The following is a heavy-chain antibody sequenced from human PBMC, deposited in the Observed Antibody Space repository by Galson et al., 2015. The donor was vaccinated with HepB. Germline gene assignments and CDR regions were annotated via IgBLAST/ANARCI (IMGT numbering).Heavy chain of an antibody. CDR2: IWYDGSNK. CDR1: GFTFSSYG. Sequence: SLRLSCAASGFTFSSYGMHWVRQAPGKGLEWVAVIWYDGSNKYYADSVKGRFTISRDNSKNTLYLQMNSLRAEDTAVYYCARAGGSSSWHAFDIWGQGTMVTVSS. D-gene: IGHD6-13*01. CDR3: ARAGGSSSWHAFDI. V-gene: IGHV3-33*01. J-gene: IGHJ3*02.